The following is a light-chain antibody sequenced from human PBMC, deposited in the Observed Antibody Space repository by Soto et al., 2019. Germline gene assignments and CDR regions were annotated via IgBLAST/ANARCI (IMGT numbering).Light chain of an antibody. V-gene: IGLV2-14*01. CDR3: ASYSGRYTFV. J-gene: IGLJ1*01. CDR2: AVS. Sequence: QSVLTQPASVSGSPGQSITISCAGTTSDVGDYSYVSWYQQHPGQAPKLMIFAVSYRPSGVSSRFSGSKSGNTASLTISGLQPEDEADYYCASYSGRYTFVFGSGTKVTVL. CDR1: TSDVGDYSY.